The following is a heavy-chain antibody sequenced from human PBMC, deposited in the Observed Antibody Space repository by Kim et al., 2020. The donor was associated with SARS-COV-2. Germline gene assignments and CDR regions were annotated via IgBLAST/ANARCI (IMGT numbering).Heavy chain of an antibody. CDR3: ASLGVWDTAMVRVYV. Sequence: GGSLRLSCAASGFTFSSYSMNWVRQAPGKGLEWVSSISSSSSYIYYADSVKGRFTISRDNAKNSLYLQMNSLRAEDTAVYYCASLGVWDTAMVRVYVWGQGTTVTVSS. V-gene: IGHV3-21*01. CDR2: ISSSSSYI. CDR1: GFTFSSYS. J-gene: IGHJ6*02. D-gene: IGHD5-18*01.